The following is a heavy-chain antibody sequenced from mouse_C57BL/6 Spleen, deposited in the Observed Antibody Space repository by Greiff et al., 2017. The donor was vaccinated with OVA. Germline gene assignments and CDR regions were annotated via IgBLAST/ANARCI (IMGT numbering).Heavy chain of an antibody. Sequence: QVQQQQPGAELVKPGASVKLSCKASGYTFTSYWMHWVKQRPGQGLEWIGMIHPNSGSTNYNEKFKSKATLTVDKSSSTAYMQLSSLTSEDSAVYYCARYSNYEGYAMDYWGQGTSVTVSS. CDR3: ARYSNYEGYAMDY. CDR1: GYTFTSYW. CDR2: IHPNSGST. J-gene: IGHJ4*01. D-gene: IGHD2-5*01. V-gene: IGHV1-64*01.